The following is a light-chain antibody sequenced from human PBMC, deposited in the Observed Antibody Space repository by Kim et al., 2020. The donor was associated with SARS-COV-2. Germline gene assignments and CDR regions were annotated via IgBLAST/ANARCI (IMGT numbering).Light chain of an antibody. J-gene: IGKJ5*01. CDR1: QSISTY. CDR3: QQSYSTLPT. CDR2: AAS. V-gene: IGKV1-39*01. Sequence: DIQMTQSPSSLSASVGDRVTITCRASQSISTYLNWYQHKPGKAPKLLIYAASSLQSGVPSRFSGSGSGTDFTLTISSLQPEDFATYYCQQSYSTLPTFGQGTRLEIK.